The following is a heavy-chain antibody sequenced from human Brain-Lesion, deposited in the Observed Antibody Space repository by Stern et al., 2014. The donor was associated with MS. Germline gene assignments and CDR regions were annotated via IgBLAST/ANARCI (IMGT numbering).Heavy chain of an antibody. CDR2: IYFSGST. D-gene: IGHD1-1*01. CDR1: GGSISSYY. CDR3: ARAPYDFTNWYGMDV. V-gene: IGHV4-59*01. J-gene: IGHJ6*02. Sequence: QVQLQESGPGLVKPSETLSLTCIVSGGSISSYYWRWIRQPPGKGLEWIGHIYFSGSTDYNPSLQSRVTMSADISKNQISLRLSSVTAADTAVYYCARAPYDFTNWYGMDVWGQGTTVTVSS.